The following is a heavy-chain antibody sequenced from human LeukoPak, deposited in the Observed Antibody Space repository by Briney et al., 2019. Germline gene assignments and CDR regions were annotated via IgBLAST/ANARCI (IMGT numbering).Heavy chain of an antibody. D-gene: IGHD3-3*01. J-gene: IGHJ6*03. V-gene: IGHV3-15*01. Sequence: PGESLRLSCAASGFTFSNAWMSWVRQAPGKGLEWVGRIKSKTDGGTTDYAAPVKGRFTISRDGSKNTLYLQMNSLKTEDTAVYYCAREVGKESRFFPRSYYYMDVWGKGTTVTVSS. CDR1: GFTFSNAW. CDR3: AREVGKESRFFPRSYYYMDV. CDR2: IKSKTDGGTT.